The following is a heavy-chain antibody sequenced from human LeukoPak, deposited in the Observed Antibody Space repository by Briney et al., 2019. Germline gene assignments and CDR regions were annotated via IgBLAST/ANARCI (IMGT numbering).Heavy chain of an antibody. Sequence: GGSLRLSCAASGFTFSSYWMSWVRQAPGKGLEWVANIKQDGSEKYYVDSVKGRFTISRDNAKNSLYLQMYSLRAEDTAVYYCARDCSSTSCYGSYYYGMDVWGQGTTVTVSS. CDR2: IKQDGSEK. J-gene: IGHJ6*02. CDR1: GFTFSSYW. D-gene: IGHD2-2*01. CDR3: ARDCSSTSCYGSYYYGMDV. V-gene: IGHV3-7*01.